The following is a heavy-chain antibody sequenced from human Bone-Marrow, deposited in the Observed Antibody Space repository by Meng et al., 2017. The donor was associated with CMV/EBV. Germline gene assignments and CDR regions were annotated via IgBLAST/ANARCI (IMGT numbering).Heavy chain of an antibody. D-gene: IGHD2-8*01. CDR3: AKHLRPGVYYFDY. CDR1: GYTFTSYD. V-gene: IGHV3-66*04. Sequence: SCKASGYTFTSYDINWVRQAPGKGLEWVSVIYSGGSTYYADSVKGRFTISRDNSKNTLYLQMNSPRAEDTAVYYCAKHLRPGVYYFDYWGQGTLVTVSS. J-gene: IGHJ4*02. CDR2: IYSGGST.